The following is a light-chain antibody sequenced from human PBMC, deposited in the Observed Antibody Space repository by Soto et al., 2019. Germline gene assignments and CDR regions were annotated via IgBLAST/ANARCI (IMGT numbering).Light chain of an antibody. CDR1: SSDVGGYNY. CDR3: TSYRSSSTYV. J-gene: IGLJ1*01. V-gene: IGLV2-14*01. CDR2: DVS. Sequence: QSVLTQPASVSGSPGQSITISYNGTSSDVGGYNYVSWYQQHPGKAPKLMIYDVSNRPSGVSNRFSGSKSGNTASLTISGLQAEDEADYYCTSYRSSSTYVFGTGTKVTVL.